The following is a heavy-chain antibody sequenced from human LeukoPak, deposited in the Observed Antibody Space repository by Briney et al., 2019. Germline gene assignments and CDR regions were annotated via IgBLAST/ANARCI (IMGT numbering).Heavy chain of an antibody. V-gene: IGHV4-34*01. CDR2: INHSGST. CDR1: GGSFSGYY. D-gene: IGHD6-19*01. CDR3: ASSRMYSSGWYFYY. J-gene: IGHJ4*02. Sequence: SETLSLTCAVYGGSFSGYYWSWIRQPPGKGLEWIGEINHSGSTNYNPSLKSRVTISVDTSKNQFSLKLSSVTAADTAVYYCASSRMYSSGWYFYYWGQGTLVTVSS.